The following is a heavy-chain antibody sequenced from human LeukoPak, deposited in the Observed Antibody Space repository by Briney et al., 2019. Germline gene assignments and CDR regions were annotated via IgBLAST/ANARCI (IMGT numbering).Heavy chain of an antibody. CDR1: GFTFSLYA. D-gene: IGHD2-15*01. CDR3: ASRSGGFDY. Sequence: GGSLRLSCAASGFTFSLYAMHWVRQAPGKGLEWVAVISRDGTIKYYADYVKGRFTISRDNSKNTLYLQMDSLRPEDTAVFYCASRSGGFDYWGQGTLVTISS. CDR2: ISRDGTIK. J-gene: IGHJ4*02. V-gene: IGHV3-30-3*01.